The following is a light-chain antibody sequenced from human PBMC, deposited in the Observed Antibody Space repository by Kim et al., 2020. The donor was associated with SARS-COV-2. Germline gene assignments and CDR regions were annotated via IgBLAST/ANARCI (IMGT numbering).Light chain of an antibody. J-gene: IGLJ2*01. Sequence: GQSITISCTGTSSDVGAYDTVSWYQQHPGKAPNLVTYDVTDRPSGVSYRFSGSKSGNTASLTISGLQAEDEADYYCSSYTSSTTWVFGGGTQLTVL. CDR3: SSYTSSTTWV. V-gene: IGLV2-14*03. CDR1: SSDVGAYDT. CDR2: DVT.